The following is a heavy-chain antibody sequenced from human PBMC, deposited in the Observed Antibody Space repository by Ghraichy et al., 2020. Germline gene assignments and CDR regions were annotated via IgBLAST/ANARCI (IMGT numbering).Heavy chain of an antibody. CDR1: GFTFSSYF. D-gene: IGHD6-19*01. CDR2: ISSAGST. Sequence: GGSLRLSCAASGFTFSSYFMTWIRQAPGKGLEWVSTISSAGSTYYSDSLKGRFTISRDNSKNTLFLQMNSLLTEDTAAYYCAKSTSAWLLTDYWGQGTLVTLSS. CDR3: AKSTSAWLLTDY. J-gene: IGHJ4*02. V-gene: IGHV3-23*01.